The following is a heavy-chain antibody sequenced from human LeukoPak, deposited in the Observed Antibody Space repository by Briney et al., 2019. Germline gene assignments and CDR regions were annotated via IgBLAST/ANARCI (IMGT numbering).Heavy chain of an antibody. J-gene: IGHJ6*03. CDR2: ISSSGVTI. CDR1: GFTFSTCS. CDR3: ARAKVNMDV. D-gene: IGHD3-10*01. Sequence: GGSLRLSCAASGFTFSTCSMNWVRQAPGKGLEWVSYISSSGVTIYYADSVKGRLTTSRDNAKNSLYLQMNSLRAEDTAVYYCARAKVNMDVWGKGTSVTVSS. V-gene: IGHV3-48*01.